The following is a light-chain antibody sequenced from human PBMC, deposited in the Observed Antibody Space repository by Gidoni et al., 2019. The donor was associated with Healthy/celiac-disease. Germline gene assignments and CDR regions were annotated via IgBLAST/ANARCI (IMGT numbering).Light chain of an antibody. Sequence: DIVLPQSPATLSLSPGERATLSCRASQSVSSYLAWYQQKPGQAPRLLIYDSSNGATGIPARFSGSGSGTDFTLTISSLEPEDFTVYYCQQRSNGPLTFGGGTKVEIK. J-gene: IGKJ4*01. CDR3: QQRSNGPLT. V-gene: IGKV3-11*01. CDR2: DSS. CDR1: QSVSSY.